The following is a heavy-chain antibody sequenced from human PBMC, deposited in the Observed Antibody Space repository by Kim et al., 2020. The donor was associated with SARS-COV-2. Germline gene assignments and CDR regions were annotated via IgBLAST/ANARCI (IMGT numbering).Heavy chain of an antibody. V-gene: IGHV1-69*13. CDR3: ARVGEIVATIPDQYYFDY. CDR1: GGTFSSYA. Sequence: SVKVSCKASGGTFSSYAISWVRQAPGQGLEWMGGIIPIFGTANYAQKFQGRVTITADESTSTAYMELSSLRSEDTAVYYCARVGEIVATIPDQYYFDYWGQGTLVTVSS. CDR2: IIPIFGTA. D-gene: IGHD5-12*01. J-gene: IGHJ4*02.